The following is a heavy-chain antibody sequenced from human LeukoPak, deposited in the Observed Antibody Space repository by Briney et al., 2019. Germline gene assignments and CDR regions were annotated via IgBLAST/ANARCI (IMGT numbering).Heavy chain of an antibody. CDR3: ARSADFDY. D-gene: IGHD2-15*01. V-gene: IGHV3-9*03. Sequence: GGSLRLSCAASGFTFDDYDMHRVRQAPGKGLEWVSGISWNSGSIGYADSVKGRFTISRDNAKNSLYLQMNSLRAEDMALYYCARSADFDYWGQGTLVTVSS. CDR2: ISWNSGSI. CDR1: GFTFDDYD. J-gene: IGHJ4*02.